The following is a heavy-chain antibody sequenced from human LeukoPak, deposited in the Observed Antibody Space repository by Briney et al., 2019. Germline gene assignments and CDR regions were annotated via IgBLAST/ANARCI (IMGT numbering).Heavy chain of an antibody. J-gene: IGHJ6*02. Sequence: PGGSLRLSCAASGFTFSTYGMHWVRQAPGKGLEWVAVIWNDGSNKFYANSVKGRFTISRDNSKNTLYLQMNSLRAEDTAVYYCAREIRYYDILTGYYTTGMDVWGQGTTVTVSS. CDR1: GFTFSTYG. CDR2: IWNDGSNK. D-gene: IGHD3-9*01. V-gene: IGHV3-33*01. CDR3: AREIRYYDILTGYYTTGMDV.